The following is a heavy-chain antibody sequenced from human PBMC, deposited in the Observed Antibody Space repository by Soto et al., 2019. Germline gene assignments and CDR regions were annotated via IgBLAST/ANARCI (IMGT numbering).Heavy chain of an antibody. CDR1: GYTFTSYD. J-gene: IGHJ6*02. V-gene: IGHV1-8*01. D-gene: IGHD6-13*01. CDR2: MNPNSGNT. CDR3: ARRGSSLSYYYYGMDV. Sequence: QVQLVQSGAEVKKPGASVKVSCKASGYTFTSYDINWVRQATGQGLEWMGWMNPNSGNTGYAQKFQGRGTMTRNTCISTAYMEQSSLRAKDTDVYYCARRGSSLSYYYYGMDVWGQGTTVTVSS.